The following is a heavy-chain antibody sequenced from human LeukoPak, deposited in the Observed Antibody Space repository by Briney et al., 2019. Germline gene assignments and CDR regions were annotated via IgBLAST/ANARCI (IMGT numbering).Heavy chain of an antibody. V-gene: IGHV4-61*02. CDR1: GGSISSGSYY. CDR2: IYTSGST. Sequence: SETLSLTCTVSGGSISSGSYYWSWIRQPAGKGLEWIGRIYTSGSTNYNPSLKSRVTISVDTSKNQFSLKLSSVTAADTAVYYCARGEGYSSSRYYYMDVWGKGTTVTVSS. D-gene: IGHD6-6*01. CDR3: ARGEGYSSSRYYYMDV. J-gene: IGHJ6*03.